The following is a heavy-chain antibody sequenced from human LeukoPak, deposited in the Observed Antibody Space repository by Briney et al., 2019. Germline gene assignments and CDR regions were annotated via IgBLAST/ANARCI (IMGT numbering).Heavy chain of an antibody. J-gene: IGHJ6*03. V-gene: IGHV4-34*01. CDR1: GGSISSYY. CDR2: INHSGST. CDR3: ARLRPRVPFPYYYYMDV. D-gene: IGHD2-21*01. Sequence: PSETLSLTCTVSGGSISSYYWSWIRQPPGKGLEWIGEINHSGSTNYNPSLKSRVTISVDTSKNQFSLKLSSVTAADTAVYYCARLRPRVPFPYYYYMDVWGKGTTVTISS.